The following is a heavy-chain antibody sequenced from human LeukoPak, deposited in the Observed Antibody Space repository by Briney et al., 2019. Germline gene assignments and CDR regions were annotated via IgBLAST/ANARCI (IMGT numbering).Heavy chain of an antibody. CDR2: ISAYNGNT. J-gene: IGHJ4*02. CDR3: ARVYDIAMIPKYYFDY. Sequence: GASVKVSCKASGYTFTSYGISWVRQAPGQGLEWMGWISAYNGNTNYAQKLQGRVTMTTDTSTSTAYMELRSLRSDDTAVYYCARVYDIAMIPKYYFDYWGQGTLVTVSS. D-gene: IGHD5-18*01. V-gene: IGHV1-18*01. CDR1: GYTFTSYG.